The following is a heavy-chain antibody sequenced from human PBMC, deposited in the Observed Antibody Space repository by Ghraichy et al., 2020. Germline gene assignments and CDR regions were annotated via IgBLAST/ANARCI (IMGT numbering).Heavy chain of an antibody. Sequence: GGSLRLSCAASGFTVSSNYMSWVRQAPGKGLEWVSVIYSGGSTYYADSVKGRFTISRDNSKNTLYLQMNSLRAEDTAVYYCARGRGYSGYDLGIGFDYWGQGTLVTVSS. CDR1: GFTVSSNY. V-gene: IGHV3-66*02. J-gene: IGHJ4*02. CDR3: ARGRGYSGYDLGIGFDY. CDR2: IYSGGST. D-gene: IGHD5-12*01.